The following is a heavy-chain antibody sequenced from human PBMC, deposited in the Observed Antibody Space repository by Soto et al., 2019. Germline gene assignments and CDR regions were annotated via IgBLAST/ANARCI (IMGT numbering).Heavy chain of an antibody. CDR2: ISYDGSNK. Sequence: QVQLVESGGGVVQPGRSLRLSCAASGFTFSSYAMHWVRQAPGKGLEWVAVISYDGSNKYYADSVKGRFTISRDNSKNTLYLQMNSLRAEDTAVYYCARERYDFWSGPPQGVYYYYYGMDVW. D-gene: IGHD3-3*01. V-gene: IGHV3-30-3*01. CDR3: ARERYDFWSGPPQGVYYYYYGMDV. CDR1: GFTFSSYA. J-gene: IGHJ6*01.